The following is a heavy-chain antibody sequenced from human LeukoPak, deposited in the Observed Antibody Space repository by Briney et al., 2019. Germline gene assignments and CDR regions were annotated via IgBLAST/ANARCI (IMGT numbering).Heavy chain of an antibody. CDR2: ISYDGSNK. Sequence: PGGSLRLSCAASGFTFSSYAMHWVRQAPGKGLEWVAVISYDGSNKYYADSVKGRFTISRDNSKNTLYLQMNSLRAEDTAVYYCARDLTYYYDSSGPLGYWGQGTLVTVSS. V-gene: IGHV3-30-3*01. D-gene: IGHD3-22*01. CDR3: ARDLTYYYDSSGPLGY. J-gene: IGHJ4*02. CDR1: GFTFSSYA.